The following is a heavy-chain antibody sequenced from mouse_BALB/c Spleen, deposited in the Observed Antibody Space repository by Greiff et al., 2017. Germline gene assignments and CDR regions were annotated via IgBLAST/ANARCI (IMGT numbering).Heavy chain of an antibody. CDR3: ARSGTTMIAWFAY. V-gene: IGHV1S135*01. J-gene: IGHJ3*01. CDR1: GYSFTGYN. D-gene: IGHD2-4*01. CDR2: IDPYDGGT. Sequence: VQLQQSGPELEKPGASVKISCKASGYSFTGYNMNWVKQSNGKSLEWIGNIDPYDGGTSYNQKFKGKATLTVDKSSSKAYMQLKSLTSEDSAVYYCARSGTTMIAWFAYWGQGTLVTVSA.